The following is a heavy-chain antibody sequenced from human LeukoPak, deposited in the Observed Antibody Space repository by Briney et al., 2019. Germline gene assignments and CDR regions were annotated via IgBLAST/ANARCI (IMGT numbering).Heavy chain of an antibody. V-gene: IGHV4-31*03. CDR1: GGSISSGGYY. CDR2: IYYSGST. Sequence: SETLSLTCTVSGGSISSGGYYWSCIRQHPGKGLEWIGYIYYSGSTYYNPSLKSRVTISVDTSKNQFSLKLSSVTAADTAVYYCARDYDSSGSPHFDYWGQGTLVTVSS. CDR3: ARDYDSSGSPHFDY. J-gene: IGHJ4*02. D-gene: IGHD3-22*01.